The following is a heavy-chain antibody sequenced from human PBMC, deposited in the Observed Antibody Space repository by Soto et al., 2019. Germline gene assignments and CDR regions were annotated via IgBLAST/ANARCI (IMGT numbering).Heavy chain of an antibody. CDR2: INHSGST. Sequence: SETLSLTCAVYGGSFSCYYWIWIRQPPAKGLEWIGEINHSGSTNYNPSLKSRVTISVDTSKNQFSLKLSSVTAADTAVYYCARGRNRLGYCSSTSCYRDNWFDPWGQGTLVTVSS. CDR1: GGSFSCYY. CDR3: ARGRNRLGYCSSTSCYRDNWFDP. J-gene: IGHJ5*02. D-gene: IGHD2-2*02. V-gene: IGHV4-34*01.